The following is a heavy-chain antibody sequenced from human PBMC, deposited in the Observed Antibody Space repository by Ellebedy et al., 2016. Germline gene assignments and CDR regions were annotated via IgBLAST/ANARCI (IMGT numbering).Heavy chain of an antibody. CDR3: ARGLGSRTSNWFDP. Sequence: SETLSLTXAVYGGSFSGYYWSWVRQPPGKGLEWIGEINHSGSTNYNPSLKSRVTISVDTSKNQFSLKLTSVTAADTAIYYCARGLGSRTSNWFDPWGQGTLVIVSS. CDR1: GGSFSGYY. J-gene: IGHJ5*02. CDR2: INHSGST. V-gene: IGHV4-34*01. D-gene: IGHD3-10*01.